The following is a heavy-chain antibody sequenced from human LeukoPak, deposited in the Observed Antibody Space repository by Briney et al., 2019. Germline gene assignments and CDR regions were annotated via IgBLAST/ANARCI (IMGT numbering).Heavy chain of an antibody. D-gene: IGHD3-22*01. CDR3: ASEYKYDSSGANAFDI. Sequence: ASVKVSCKASGYTFDNYGIHWVRQAPGQGLEWMGWIHPNTGGTKYAQKFQGRVTMTRDTSSSTAYMELSSLRSADTAVYYCASEYKYDSSGANAFDIWGQGTMVTVSS. CDR1: GYTFDNYG. J-gene: IGHJ3*02. V-gene: IGHV1-2*02. CDR2: IHPNTGGT.